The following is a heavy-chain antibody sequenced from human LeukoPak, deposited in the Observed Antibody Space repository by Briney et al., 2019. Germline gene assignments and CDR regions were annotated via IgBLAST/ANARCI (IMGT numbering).Heavy chain of an antibody. D-gene: IGHD3-22*01. CDR3: ARAGYYYDSSAYAIDY. V-gene: IGHV4-4*07. Sequence: SETLSLTCIVSGGSISSYYWSWIRQPAGRGLEWIGRIYIGGRTNYNPSLKSRVTMSVDTSKNQFSLKLRSVTAADTAVYYCARAGYYYDSSAYAIDYWGQGTLVTVSS. CDR2: IYIGGRT. J-gene: IGHJ4*02. CDR1: GGSISSYY.